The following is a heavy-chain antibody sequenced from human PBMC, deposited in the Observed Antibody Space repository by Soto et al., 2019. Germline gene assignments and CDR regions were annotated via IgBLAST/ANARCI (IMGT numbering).Heavy chain of an antibody. Sequence: QITLKESGPTLVKPTQPLTLTCTFSGFSLTTNEVYVGWIRQPPGEALEWLALIYGDGDKRYSPSLKSRLTITKDTSKNQVVLTMTNMDPVDTATYYCARSTLTTDFEYWGQGTLVTVSS. D-gene: IGHD4-17*01. CDR2: IYGDGDK. V-gene: IGHV2-5*02. CDR1: GFSLTTNEVY. CDR3: ARSTLTTDFEY. J-gene: IGHJ4*02.